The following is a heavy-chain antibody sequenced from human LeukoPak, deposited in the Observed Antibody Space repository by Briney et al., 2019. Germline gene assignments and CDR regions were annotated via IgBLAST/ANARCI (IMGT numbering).Heavy chain of an antibody. Sequence: PGGSLRLSCAASGFTLRGYGMHWVRQAPGKGLEWVAFIRYDGSGKSYADSVKGRFTISRDNSENTLYLQINSLRVEDTAVYYCAKDTPTTGYHLDSWGQGTLVTVSS. CDR2: IRYDGSGK. V-gene: IGHV3-30*02. CDR3: AKDTPTTGYHLDS. J-gene: IGHJ4*02. D-gene: IGHD1-1*01. CDR1: GFTLRGYG.